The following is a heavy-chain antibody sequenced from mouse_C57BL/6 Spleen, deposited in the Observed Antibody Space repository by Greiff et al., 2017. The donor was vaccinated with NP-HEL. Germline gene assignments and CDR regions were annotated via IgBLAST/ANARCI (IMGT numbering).Heavy chain of an antibody. D-gene: IGHD1-1*01. CDR1: GYTFTSYW. J-gene: IGHJ2*01. V-gene: IGHV1-55*01. CDR2: IYPGSGST. CDR3: ARTSITTVVATDYFDY. Sequence: VQLQQPGAELVKPGASVKMSCKASGYTFTSYWITWVKQRPGQGLEWIGDIYPGSGSTTYNEKFKSKATLTVDTSSSTAYMQLSSLTSEDSAVYYCARTSITTVVATDYFDYWGQGTTLTVSS.